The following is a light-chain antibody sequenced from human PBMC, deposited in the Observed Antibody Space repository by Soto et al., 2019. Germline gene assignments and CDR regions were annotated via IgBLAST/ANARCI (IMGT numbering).Light chain of an antibody. V-gene: IGLV2-14*01. Sequence: QSALTQPASLSGSPGQSITISCTGTSSDIGAYNYVSWYQQHPGKAPKLLIYEVTNRPSGVSDRFSGSKSGNTASLTISGLQAEDEANYYCSSYKFSTTLRVFGGGTKVTVL. J-gene: IGLJ3*02. CDR2: EVT. CDR3: SSYKFSTTLRV. CDR1: SSDIGAYNY.